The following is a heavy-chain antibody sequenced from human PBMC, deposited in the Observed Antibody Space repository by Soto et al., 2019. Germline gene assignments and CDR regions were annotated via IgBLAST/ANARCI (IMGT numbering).Heavy chain of an antibody. D-gene: IGHD3-10*01. CDR2: INWNGGST. CDR1: GFTFDDYG. CDR3: AKATLRESYVSDYFDY. J-gene: IGHJ4*02. V-gene: IGHV3-20*04. Sequence: PGGSLRLSCAASGFTFDDYGMSWVRQAPGKGLEWVSGINWNGGSTGYADSVKGRFTISRDNAKNSLYLQMNSLRAEDTAVYYCAKATLRESYVSDYFDYWGQGTLVTVSS.